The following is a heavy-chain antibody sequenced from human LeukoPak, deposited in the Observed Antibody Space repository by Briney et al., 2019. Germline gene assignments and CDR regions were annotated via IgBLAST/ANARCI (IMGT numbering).Heavy chain of an antibody. CDR3: AKDPMVRGSTYDY. D-gene: IGHD3-10*01. CDR2: ISGSGTT. J-gene: IGHJ4*02. Sequence: GGSLRLSCVASGFTFSKYAMTWVRQAPGKGLEWVSSISGSGTTYYAESVKGRFTVSRDSSKNTLYLQVNSLRGEDTAVYYCAKDPMVRGSTYDYWGQGTLVTVSS. V-gene: IGHV3-23*01. CDR1: GFTFSKYA.